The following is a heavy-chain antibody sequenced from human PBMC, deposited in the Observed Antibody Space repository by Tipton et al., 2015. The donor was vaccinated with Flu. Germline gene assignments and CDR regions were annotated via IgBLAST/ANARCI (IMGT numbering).Heavy chain of an antibody. D-gene: IGHD1-14*01. Sequence: TLSLTCTVSGGSMSSDGQYWTWFRQPAGKGLEWIGRVHNTGRTNSNPSLKSRITMSVDSSKNQFSLKLSSVTAADTAVYYCARSRIPEPSPFYWGQGTRVTVSS. CDR1: GGSMSSDGQY. V-gene: IGHV4-61*02. J-gene: IGHJ4*02. CDR2: VHNTGRT. CDR3: ARSRIPEPSPFY.